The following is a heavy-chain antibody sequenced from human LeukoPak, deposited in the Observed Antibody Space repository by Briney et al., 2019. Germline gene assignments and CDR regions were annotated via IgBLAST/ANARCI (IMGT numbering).Heavy chain of an antibody. CDR1: GYTCTSYG. CDR3: ASGYSSSSGYYPDYYYYGMDV. Sequence: ASVKVSCKASGYTCTSYGISWVRQAPGQGLEWMGWISAYNGNTNYAQKLQGRVTMTTDTSTSTAYMELRSLRSDDTAVYYCASGYSSSSGYYPDYYYYGMDVWGQGTTVTVSS. CDR2: ISAYNGNT. V-gene: IGHV1-18*01. J-gene: IGHJ6*02. D-gene: IGHD3-22*01.